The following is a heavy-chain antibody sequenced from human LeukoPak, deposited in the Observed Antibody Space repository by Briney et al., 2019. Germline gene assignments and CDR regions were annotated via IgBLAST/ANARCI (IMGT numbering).Heavy chain of an antibody. CDR3: ARNPVEYTVTSFDY. V-gene: IGHV4-4*07. CDR1: GGSISGYY. Sequence: PSETLSLTCTVSGGSISGYYWSWIRQPAGKGLEWIGRIYSSGSTNFNPSLKSRVTMSVDTSKNQFSLKLSSVTAADTAVYYCARNPVEYTVTSFDYWGQGTLVTVSS. D-gene: IGHD4-17*01. CDR2: IYSSGST. J-gene: IGHJ4*02.